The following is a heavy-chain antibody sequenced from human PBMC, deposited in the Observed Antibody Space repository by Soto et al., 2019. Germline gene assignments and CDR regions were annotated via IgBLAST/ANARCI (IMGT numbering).Heavy chain of an antibody. CDR1: GDSISTPHYY. V-gene: IGHV4-30-4*01. CDR2: IYYSGST. Sequence: PSETLSLTCTVSGDSISTPHYYWSWIRQPPGKGLEWIGYIYYSGSTYYNPSLKSRVTISVDRSKNQLSLKLSSVTAAFTAVYYCARGTTTVTTFDYWGQGTLVTVSS. D-gene: IGHD4-17*01. J-gene: IGHJ4*02. CDR3: ARGTTTVTTFDY.